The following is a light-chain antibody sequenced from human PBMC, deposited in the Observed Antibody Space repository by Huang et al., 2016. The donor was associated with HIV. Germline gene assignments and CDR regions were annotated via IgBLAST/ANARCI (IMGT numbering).Light chain of an antibody. CDR2: DVS. V-gene: IGKV3-11*01. J-gene: IGKJ4*01. Sequence: EIVFPQSPVTLSLSPGDRATLSCRASQSIGTYLAWYQQKSGQAPRRLIYDVSNRAAGVPARFSASGSETDFTLTIASLDPDDFAIYHCQQRSKWPLTFGGGTKV. CDR1: QSIGTY. CDR3: QQRSKWPLT.